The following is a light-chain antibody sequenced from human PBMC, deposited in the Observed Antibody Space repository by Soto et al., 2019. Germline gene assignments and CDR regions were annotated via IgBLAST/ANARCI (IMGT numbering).Light chain of an antibody. CDR3: QKYNSAPRA. CDR1: QGISNY. J-gene: IGKJ1*01. Sequence: DIQMTQSPSSLSASVGDRVTITCRASQGISNYLAWYQQKPGKVPKLLIYAASTLQSGVPAGFSGSGSGTDFTLTISILQAEDVATYCCQKYNSAPRAFGQGTKVEIK. CDR2: AAS. V-gene: IGKV1-27*01.